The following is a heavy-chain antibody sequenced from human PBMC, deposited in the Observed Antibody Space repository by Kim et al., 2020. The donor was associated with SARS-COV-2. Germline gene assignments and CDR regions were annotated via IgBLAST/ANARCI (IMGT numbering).Heavy chain of an antibody. J-gene: IGHJ4*02. D-gene: IGHD7-27*01. Sequence: GGSLRLSCAASGFTFSNFAMSWVRQAPGKGLEWVSYISGSATGTKYADSVKGRFTISRDNSKNTLFLQLNSLRAEDTALYYCAKDGGINWAFDCWGQGTLVTVSS. CDR2: ISGSATGT. CDR3: AKDGGINWAFDC. CDR1: GFTFSNFA. V-gene: IGHV3-23*01.